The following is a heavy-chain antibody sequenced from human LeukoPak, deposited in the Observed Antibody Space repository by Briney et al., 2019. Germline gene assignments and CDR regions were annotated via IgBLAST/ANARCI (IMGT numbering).Heavy chain of an antibody. J-gene: IGHJ6*03. V-gene: IGHV1-18*01. Sequence: ASVKVSCKASGYTFTSYGISWVRQAPGQGLEWMGWISAYNGNTNYAQKLQGRVTMTTDTSTSTAYMELRSLRSDDTAVYYCARVLRFLEYYYYYMDVWGKGTTVTVSS. CDR3: ARVLRFLEYYYYYMDV. CDR2: ISAYNGNT. D-gene: IGHD3-3*01. CDR1: GYTFTSYG.